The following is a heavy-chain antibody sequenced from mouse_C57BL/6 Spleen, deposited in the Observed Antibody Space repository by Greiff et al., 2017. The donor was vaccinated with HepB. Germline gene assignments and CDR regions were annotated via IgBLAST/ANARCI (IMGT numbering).Heavy chain of an antibody. CDR3: ASITTRYYYAMDY. Sequence: VKLVESGPGLVQPSQSLSITCTVSGFSLTSYGVHWVRQSPGKGLEWLGVIWSGGSTDYNAAFISRLSISQDNSKSQVFFKMNSLQADDTAIYYCASITTRYYYAMDYWGQGTSVTVSS. J-gene: IGHJ4*01. CDR1: GFSLTSYG. CDR2: IWSGGST. D-gene: IGHD2-4*01. V-gene: IGHV2-2*01.